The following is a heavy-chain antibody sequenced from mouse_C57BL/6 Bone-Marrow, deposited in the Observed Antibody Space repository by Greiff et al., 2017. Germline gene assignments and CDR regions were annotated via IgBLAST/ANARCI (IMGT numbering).Heavy chain of an antibody. CDR1: GYAFTNYL. CDR3: AREWITTRYYAMDY. J-gene: IGHJ4*01. Sequence: VQLQQSGAELVRPGTSVKVSCKASGYAFTNYLIEWVKQRPGQGLEWIGVINPGSGGTNYNEKFKGKATLTTDKSSSTAYMQLSSLTSEDSAVYFCAREWITTRYYAMDYWGQGTSVTVSS. V-gene: IGHV1-54*01. D-gene: IGHD2-4*01. CDR2: INPGSGGT.